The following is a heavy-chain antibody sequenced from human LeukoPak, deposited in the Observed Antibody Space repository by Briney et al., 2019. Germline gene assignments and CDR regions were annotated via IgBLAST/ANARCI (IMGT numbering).Heavy chain of an antibody. D-gene: IGHD4-11*01. CDR2: ISISSSYT. CDR1: GFTFSSYS. Sequence: GGSLRLSCAASGFTFSSYSMNWVRQAPGKGLEWVSYISISSSYTNYADSVKGRFTISRDNAKNSLYLRMNSLRAEDTAVYYCARAPHYSNYGPYYYGMDVWGQGTTVTVSS. J-gene: IGHJ6*02. V-gene: IGHV3-21*05. CDR3: ARAPHYSNYGPYYYGMDV.